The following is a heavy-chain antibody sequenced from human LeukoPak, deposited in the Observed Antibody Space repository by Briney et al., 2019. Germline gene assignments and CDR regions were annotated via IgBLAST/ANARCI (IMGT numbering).Heavy chain of an antibody. CDR2: ISYDGSNK. V-gene: IGHV3-30-3*01. CDR1: GFTFSSYA. CDR3: ARALAAAGIDY. D-gene: IGHD6-13*01. J-gene: IGHJ4*02. Sequence: SGGSLRLSCAASGFTFSSYAMHWVRQAPGKGLEWVAVISYDGSNKYYADSVKGRFTISRDNSKNTLYLQMNSLRAEDTAVYYCARALAAAGIDYWGQGTLVTVSS.